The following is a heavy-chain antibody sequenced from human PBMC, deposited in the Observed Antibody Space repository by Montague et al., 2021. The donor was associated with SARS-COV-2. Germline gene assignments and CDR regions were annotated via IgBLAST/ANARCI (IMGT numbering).Heavy chain of an antibody. V-gene: IGHV4-34*11. D-gene: IGHD2-15*01. CDR1: GGSFSGYY. CDR3: ARGSGCSGGSCYSEWDPYYYYGMDV. Sequence: SETLSLTCAVYGGSFSGYYWSWIRQPPGKGLEWIGYIYYNGTTNYSPSLKGRVSISVDTSKNQFSLEMNSVTAADTAVYYCARGSGCSGGSCYSEWDPYYYYGMDVWGQGTTVTVSS. CDR2: IYYNGTT. J-gene: IGHJ6*02.